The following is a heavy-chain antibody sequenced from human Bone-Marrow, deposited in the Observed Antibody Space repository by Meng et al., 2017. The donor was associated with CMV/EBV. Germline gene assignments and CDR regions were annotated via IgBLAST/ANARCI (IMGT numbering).Heavy chain of an antibody. CDR3: ARGHGGAAAYDAFDM. CDR2: ISAYSGNT. V-gene: IGHV1-18*01. Sequence: ASVKVSCKTSGYIFTRYGISWVRQAPGQGLEWMGWISAYSGNTKYAQKVQGRVTMTTDTSTSTAYMELRSLRSDDTAVYYCARGHGGAAAYDAFDMWGQGTMVTVSS. CDR1: GYIFTRYG. J-gene: IGHJ3*02. D-gene: IGHD2-2*01.